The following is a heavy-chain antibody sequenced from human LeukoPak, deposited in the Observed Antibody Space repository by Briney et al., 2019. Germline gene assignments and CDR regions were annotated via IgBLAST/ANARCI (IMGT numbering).Heavy chain of an antibody. CDR3: ARERGYSGYALGY. CDR1: GFTFSGYA. J-gene: IGHJ4*02. D-gene: IGHD5-12*01. CDR2: ITFDGNAM. V-gene: IGHV3-30*03. Sequence: GGSLRLSCATSGFTFSGYAFHWVRQAPGKGLEWVALITFDGNAMYYLDSVKGRFTFSRDSSKNTLFLQMNSLRPEDTGVYYCARERGYSGYALGYWGQGTLVTVSS.